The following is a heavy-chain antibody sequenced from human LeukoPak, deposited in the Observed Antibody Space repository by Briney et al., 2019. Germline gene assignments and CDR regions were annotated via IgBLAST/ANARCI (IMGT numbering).Heavy chain of an antibody. CDR1: GGSIISSAYS. Sequence: PSETLSLTCTVSGGSIISSAYSWGWIRQPPGKGLEYIGNIYYSRSTYYNPSLKSRVTTSVDTSKNQFSLKLSSVTAADTAVYYCARHADSGFGELAFDYWGQGTLVTVSS. V-gene: IGHV4-39*01. CDR3: ARHADSGFGELAFDY. CDR2: IYYSRST. D-gene: IGHD3-10*01. J-gene: IGHJ4*02.